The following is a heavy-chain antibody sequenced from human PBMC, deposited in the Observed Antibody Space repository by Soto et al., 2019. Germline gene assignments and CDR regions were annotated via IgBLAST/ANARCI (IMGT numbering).Heavy chain of an antibody. Sequence: PGDSLKISCKGSGYRFSSQWISWVRQMPGKGLEWMGRIDPSDSYTSYSPSFQGHVTISTDNSISTAYLQWSSLKASDTAMYYCARHGKSSVITKTYGMDVWGQGTTVTVSS. CDR2: IDPSDSYT. J-gene: IGHJ6*02. CDR3: ARHGKSSVITKTYGMDV. D-gene: IGHD1-1*01. CDR1: GYRFSSQW. V-gene: IGHV5-10-1*01.